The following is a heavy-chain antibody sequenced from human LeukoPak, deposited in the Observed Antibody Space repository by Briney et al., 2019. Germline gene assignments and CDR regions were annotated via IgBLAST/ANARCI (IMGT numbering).Heavy chain of an antibody. CDR2: IIPILGIA. D-gene: IGHD4-23*01. CDR3: ASRDYGGNWVY. V-gene: IGHV1-69*04. Sequence: ASVKVSCKASGGTFSSYAISWVRQAPGQGLEWMGRIIPILGIANYAQKFQGRVTIAADKSTSTAYMELSSLRSEDTAVYHCASRDYGGNWVYWGQGTLVTVSS. J-gene: IGHJ4*02. CDR1: GGTFSSYA.